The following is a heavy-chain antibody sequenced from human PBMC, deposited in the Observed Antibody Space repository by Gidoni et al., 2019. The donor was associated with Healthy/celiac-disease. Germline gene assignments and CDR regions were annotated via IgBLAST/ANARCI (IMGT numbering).Heavy chain of an antibody. V-gene: IGHV3-30*18. CDR2: ISYDGSNK. Sequence: QVQLVESGGGVVQPGRSLRLSCAASRFTFSSYGMHWFRQAPGKGLEWVAVISYDGSNKYYADSVKGRFTISRDNSKNTLYLQMNSLRAEDTAVYYCAKEVPYSSSARRYYYYYYGMDVWGQGTTVTVSS. CDR1: RFTFSSYG. D-gene: IGHD6-6*01. J-gene: IGHJ6*02. CDR3: AKEVPYSSSARRYYYYYYGMDV.